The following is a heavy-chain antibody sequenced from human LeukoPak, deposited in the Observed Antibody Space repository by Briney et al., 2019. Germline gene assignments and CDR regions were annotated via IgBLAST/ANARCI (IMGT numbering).Heavy chain of an antibody. J-gene: IGHJ6*02. CDR2: INAGNGNT. D-gene: IGHD1-14*01. V-gene: IGHV1-3*01. Sequence: ASVKVSCKASGYTFTSYAMHWVRQAPGQRLEWMGWINAGNGNTKYSQKFQGRVTITRDTSASTACMELSSLRSEDTAVYHCARVKVQDHGIYYYGMDVWGQGTTVTVSS. CDR1: GYTFTSYA. CDR3: ARVKVQDHGIYYYGMDV.